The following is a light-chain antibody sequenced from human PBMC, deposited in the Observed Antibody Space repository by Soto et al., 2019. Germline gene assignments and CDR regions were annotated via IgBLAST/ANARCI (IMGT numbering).Light chain of an antibody. CDR2: GNS. CDR3: QSYDSSLSGYV. V-gene: IGLV1-40*01. J-gene: IGLJ1*01. Sequence: QAVLTQPPSVSGAPGQRVTISCTGSSSNIGAGYDVHWYQQLPGTAPKVLIYGNSNRPSGVPDRFSGSKSGTSASLAITGLQAEDEADYYRQSYDSSLSGYVFGTGTKLTVL. CDR1: SSNIGAGYD.